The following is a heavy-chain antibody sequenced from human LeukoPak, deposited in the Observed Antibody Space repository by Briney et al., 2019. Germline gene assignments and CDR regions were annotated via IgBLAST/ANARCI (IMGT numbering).Heavy chain of an antibody. CDR3: ARSFDDSEDAFDI. CDR1: GFTVSSNY. D-gene: IGHD3-9*01. CDR2: IYSGGST. J-gene: IGHJ3*02. Sequence: GGSLTLSCAASGFTVSSNYMSWVRQAPGKGLEWVSVIYSGGSTYYADSVKGRFTISRDNSKNTLYLQMNSLRAEDTAVYYCARSFDDSEDAFDIWGQGTMVTVSS. V-gene: IGHV3-66*01.